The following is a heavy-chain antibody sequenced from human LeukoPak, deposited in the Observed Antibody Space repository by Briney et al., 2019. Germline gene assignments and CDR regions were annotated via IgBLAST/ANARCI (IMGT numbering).Heavy chain of an antibody. CDR3: ARSQYSSSWYGWFDP. J-gene: IGHJ5*02. V-gene: IGHV3-33*01. CDR1: GFTFSSYG. D-gene: IGHD6-13*01. Sequence: PGRSLRLSCAASGFTFSSYGMHWVRQVPGKGLEWVAVIWYDGSNKHYADSVKGRFTISGDNSKNTLYLQMNSLRVEDTAVYYCARSQYSSSWYGWFDPWGQGTLVTVSS. CDR2: IWYDGSNK.